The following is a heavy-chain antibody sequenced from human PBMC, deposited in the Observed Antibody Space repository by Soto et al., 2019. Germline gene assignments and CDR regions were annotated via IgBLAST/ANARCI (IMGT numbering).Heavy chain of an antibody. CDR1: GGSISSGDYY. D-gene: IGHD4-17*01. J-gene: IGHJ5*02. CDR2: IYYSGST. CDR3: ARSYGDSPNWFDP. Sequence: SETLSLTCTVSGGSISSGDYYWSWIRQPPGKGLEWIGYIYYSGSTYYNPSLKSRVTISVDTSKNQFSLKLSSVTAADTAVYYCARSYGDSPNWFDPWGQGTLLTVSS. V-gene: IGHV4-30-4*01.